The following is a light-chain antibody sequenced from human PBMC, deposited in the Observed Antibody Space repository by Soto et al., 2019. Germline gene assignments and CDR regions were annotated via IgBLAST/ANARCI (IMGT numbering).Light chain of an antibody. CDR1: QSVGNN. CDR2: GAS. Sequence: EIVMTQSPATVSVSPGERATLYCRASQSVGNNLAWYQQKPGQAPGLFIFGASVRATGVPDRFSGSGSGTEFTLTISSLQSEDFAVYYCQQYNYWPPWTFGQGTKVDIK. CDR3: QQYNYWPPWT. J-gene: IGKJ1*01. V-gene: IGKV3-15*01.